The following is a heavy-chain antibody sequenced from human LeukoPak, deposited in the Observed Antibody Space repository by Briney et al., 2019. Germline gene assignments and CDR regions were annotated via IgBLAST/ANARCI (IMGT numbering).Heavy chain of an antibody. D-gene: IGHD2-8*01. Sequence: GGSVRLPYAAWGLHFNWSWMHWARALPGRGLEYVANLEPSGRQKNYVDSVKGRFTISKDNSRTSFYLEMNSLTADDTAIYYCAIWVSDNNWGQGTLVTVSS. CDR3: AIWVSDNN. CDR1: GLHFNWSW. CDR2: LEPSGRQK. V-gene: IGHV3-7*01. J-gene: IGHJ4*02.